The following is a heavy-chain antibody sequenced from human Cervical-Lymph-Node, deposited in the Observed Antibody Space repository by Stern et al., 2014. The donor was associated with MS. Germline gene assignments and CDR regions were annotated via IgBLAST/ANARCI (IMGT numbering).Heavy chain of an antibody. V-gene: IGHV3-21*04. CDR3: ARYQVGIYGVGWFDL. CDR1: GFSFSGYS. J-gene: IGHJ5*02. CDR2: ISGVGNYI. Sequence: EVQLVDSGGGLVKPGGSLNLSCAVSGFSFSGYSMNWVRQAPGKGLQWVSSISGVGNYIYYSDSVKGRFTVSRDNAKNSLFLRMNSLRAEDTAVYYCARYQVGIYGVGWFDLWGQGTLVTVSS. D-gene: IGHD4-17*01.